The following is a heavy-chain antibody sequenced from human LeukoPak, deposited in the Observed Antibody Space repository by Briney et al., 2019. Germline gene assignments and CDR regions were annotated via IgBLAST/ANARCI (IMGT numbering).Heavy chain of an antibody. Sequence: SQTLSLTCAVSGGSISSGGYSWRWIRQPPGKGLEWIGYIYHSGSTYYNPSLTSRVTISVDRSKNQFSLKLSSVTAADTAVYCWAGFGSGSWGSWFDPWGQGTLVTVSS. CDR2: IYHSGST. V-gene: IGHV4-30-2*01. J-gene: IGHJ5*02. D-gene: IGHD3-10*01. CDR1: GGSISSGGYS. CDR3: AGFGSGSWGSWFDP.